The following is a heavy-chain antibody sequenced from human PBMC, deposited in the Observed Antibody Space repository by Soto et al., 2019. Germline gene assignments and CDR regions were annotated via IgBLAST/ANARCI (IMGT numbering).Heavy chain of an antibody. CDR3: ASHLIMPGTRGFDY. J-gene: IGHJ4*02. CDR1: SGSITSRSW. V-gene: IGHV4-4*02. Sequence: QVQLQESGPGLVKPSGTLSLTCAISSGSITSRSWWSWVRQPPGKGLEWIGEISHGGNTNYNPSLRSRLIVSVDRSQNQFSLRLNSVTAADTAVYFCASHLIMPGTRGFDYWGQGSLVAVSS. CDR2: ISHGGNT. D-gene: IGHD1-1*01.